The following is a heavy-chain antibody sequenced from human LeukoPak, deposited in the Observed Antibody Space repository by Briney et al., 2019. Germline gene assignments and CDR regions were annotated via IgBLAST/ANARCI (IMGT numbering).Heavy chain of an antibody. Sequence: GESLKISCKGSGYSFTSYWIGWVRQMPGKGLEWMGIIYPGDSDTRYSPSFQGQVTISADKSISTAYLQWSSLKASDTAMYYCARQGPDSVATIGRYFDYWGQGTLVTVSS. J-gene: IGHJ4*02. CDR3: ARQGPDSVATIGRYFDY. D-gene: IGHD5-12*01. CDR2: IYPGDSDT. CDR1: GYSFTSYW. V-gene: IGHV5-51*01.